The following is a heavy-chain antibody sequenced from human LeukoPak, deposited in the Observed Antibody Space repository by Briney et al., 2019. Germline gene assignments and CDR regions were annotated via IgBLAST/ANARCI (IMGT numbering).Heavy chain of an antibody. CDR3: ARGTATTAGIDY. V-gene: IGHV3-74*01. D-gene: IGHD6-13*01. Sequence: KSGGSLRLSCATSGFTFSSHWMHWVRQAPGEGLVWVSHTNIDGSSTTYGDPAKGRFTVSRDSATLFLQMNSLRVDDTAIYYCARGTATTAGIDYWGLGTLVTVSS. CDR1: GFTFSSHW. CDR2: TNIDGSST. J-gene: IGHJ4*02.